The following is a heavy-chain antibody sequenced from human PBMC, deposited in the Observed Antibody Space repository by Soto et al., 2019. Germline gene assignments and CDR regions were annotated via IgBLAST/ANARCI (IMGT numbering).Heavy chain of an antibody. V-gene: IGHV1-69*12. Sequence: QVQLVQSGAEVKKPGSSVKVSCKASGGTFSSYAISWVRQAPGQGLEWMGGIIPIFGTANYAQKFQGRVTITADESTSTAYMELSSLRSEDTAVYYCASQMGVTGNYAHYYGMDVWGQGTTVTVSS. D-gene: IGHD1-20*01. CDR1: GGTFSSYA. CDR2: IIPIFGTA. CDR3: ASQMGVTGNYAHYYGMDV. J-gene: IGHJ6*02.